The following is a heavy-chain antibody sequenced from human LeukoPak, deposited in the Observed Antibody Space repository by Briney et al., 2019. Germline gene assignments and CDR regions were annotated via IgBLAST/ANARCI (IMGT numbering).Heavy chain of an antibody. Sequence: GGSLRLSCAASGFTFSSYSMNWVRHAPGKGLEWVSSISSSSSYIYYADSVKGRFTISRDNAKNSLYLQMNSLRAEDTAVYYCARPNDFWSGYGDYWGQGTLVTVSS. D-gene: IGHD3-3*01. CDR3: ARPNDFWSGYGDY. J-gene: IGHJ4*02. CDR2: ISSSSSYI. CDR1: GFTFSSYS. V-gene: IGHV3-21*01.